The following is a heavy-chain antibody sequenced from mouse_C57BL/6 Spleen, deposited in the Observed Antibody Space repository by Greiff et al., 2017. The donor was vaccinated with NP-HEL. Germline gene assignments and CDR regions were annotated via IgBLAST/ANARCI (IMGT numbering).Heavy chain of an antibody. D-gene: IGHD4-1*01. Sequence: DVKLQESGPGLVKPSQSLSLTCSVTGYSITSGYYWNWIRQFPGNKLEWMGYISYDGSNNYNPSLKNRISITRDTSKNQFFLKLNSVTTEDTATYYCARLGEGLYAMDYWGQGTSVTVSS. CDR1: GYSITSGYY. CDR3: ARLGEGLYAMDY. V-gene: IGHV3-6*01. J-gene: IGHJ4*01. CDR2: ISYDGSN.